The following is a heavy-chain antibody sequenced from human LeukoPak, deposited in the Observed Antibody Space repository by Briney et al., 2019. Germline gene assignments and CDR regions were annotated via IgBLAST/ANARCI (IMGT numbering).Heavy chain of an antibody. CDR3: ARDGYCSTAGCYNAFDI. CDR1: GDSISNYY. Sequence: SETLSLTCTVSGDSISNYYWSWIRQPAGKGLEWIGRIYTSGSTNYNPSLKSRVTMSVDTSKNQFSLKLSSVTAADTAVYYCARDGYCSTAGCYNAFDIWGQGTMVTVSS. J-gene: IGHJ3*02. D-gene: IGHD2-2*03. V-gene: IGHV4-4*07. CDR2: IYTSGST.